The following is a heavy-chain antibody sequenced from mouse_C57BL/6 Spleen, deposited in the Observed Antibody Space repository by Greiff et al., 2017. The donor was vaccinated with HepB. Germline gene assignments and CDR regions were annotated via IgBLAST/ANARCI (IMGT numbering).Heavy chain of an antibody. D-gene: IGHD1-1*01. CDR3: TRTPFLITTVVASPFAY. CDR1: GYTFTDYE. CDR2: IDPETGGT. Sequence: QVQLKQSGAELVRPGASVTLSCKASGYTFTDYEMHWVKQTPVHGLEWIGAIDPETGGTAYNQKFKGKAILTADKSSSTAYMELRSLTSEDSAVYYCTRTPFLITTVVASPFAYWGQGTLVTVSA. J-gene: IGHJ3*01. V-gene: IGHV1-15*01.